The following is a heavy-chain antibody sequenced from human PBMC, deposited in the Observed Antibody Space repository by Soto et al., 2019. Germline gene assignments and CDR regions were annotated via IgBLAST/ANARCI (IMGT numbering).Heavy chain of an antibody. D-gene: IGHD3-10*01. J-gene: IGHJ5*02. Sequence: ASVKVSCKATGYNFLTYGISWLRQAPGRGLEWMGWISTDNTHRNYAQNFQARVTMTTDTSTNTAYMELRSLRSDDTAIYYCARDRPGISVIRAVKTYNYFDPWGQGTLVTVSS. CDR2: ISTDNTHR. CDR3: ARDRPGISVIRAVKTYNYFDP. V-gene: IGHV1-18*01. CDR1: GYNFLTYG.